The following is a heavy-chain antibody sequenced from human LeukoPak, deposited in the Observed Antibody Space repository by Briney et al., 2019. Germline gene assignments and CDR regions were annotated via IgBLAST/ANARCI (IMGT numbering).Heavy chain of an antibody. V-gene: IGHV3-23*01. J-gene: IGHJ4*02. D-gene: IGHD2-8*01. CDR1: GFPFSDFS. CDR3: AKQSYARSLGE. Sequence: GGSLRLSCATSGFPFSDFSMSWVRQAPGKGLGWISTTNSGGTSTYYAESVRGRFTISRDNSKNTLYLQMSSLRVEDTAVYYCAKQSYARSLGEGGPGTLVSVSS. CDR2: TNSGGTST.